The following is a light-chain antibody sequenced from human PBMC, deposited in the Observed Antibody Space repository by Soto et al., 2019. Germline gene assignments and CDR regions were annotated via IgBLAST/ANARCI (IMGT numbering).Light chain of an antibody. J-gene: IGKJ3*01. CDR3: QHYDHLPPFT. CDR1: QDIRKY. Sequence: DIQMTQSPSSLSASVGDRVTITCQASQDIRKYLNWYQQKPGRAPKLLIYGASNLETGVPSRFSGSGYGTDFTFTIRSLQPEDIATYYCQHYDHLPPFTFGPGTKVAIK. V-gene: IGKV1-33*01. CDR2: GAS.